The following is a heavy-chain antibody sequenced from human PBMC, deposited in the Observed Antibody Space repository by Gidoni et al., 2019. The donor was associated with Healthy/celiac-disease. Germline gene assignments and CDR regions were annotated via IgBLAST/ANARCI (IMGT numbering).Heavy chain of an antibody. D-gene: IGHD2-15*01. J-gene: IGHJ3*02. CDR1: GYTFTSYG. V-gene: IGHV1-18*01. Sequence: QVQLVQSGAEVKKPGASVKVSCKASGYTFTSYGISWVRQAPGQGLEWMGWISAYNGNTNYAQKLQGRVTMTTDTSTSTAYMELRSLRSDDTAVYYCEVFEQYCSGGSCRLLPDAFDIWGQGTMVTVSS. CDR2: ISAYNGNT. CDR3: EVFEQYCSGGSCRLLPDAFDI.